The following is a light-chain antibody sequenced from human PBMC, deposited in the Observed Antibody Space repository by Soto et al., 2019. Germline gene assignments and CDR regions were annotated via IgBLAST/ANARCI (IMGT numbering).Light chain of an antibody. CDR2: DAS. CDR3: QQRSNWPT. Sequence: EIVLTQSPATLSLSPGERATLSCRASQSVSSYLAWYQQKPGQAPRLLIYDASNRATGSPARFSGSGSGTDFALTISSLEPEDFAVDYCQQRSNWPTFGGGTKVETK. CDR1: QSVSSY. V-gene: IGKV3-11*01. J-gene: IGKJ4*01.